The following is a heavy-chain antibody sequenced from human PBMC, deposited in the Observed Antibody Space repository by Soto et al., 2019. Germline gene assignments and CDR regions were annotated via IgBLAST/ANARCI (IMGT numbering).Heavy chain of an antibody. CDR3: ARASIAARRSRAGRFDP. Sequence: PSETLSLTCAVYGGSFSGYYWSWIRQPPGKGLEWIGEINHSGSTNYNPSLKSRVTISVDTSKNQFSLKLSSVTAADTAVYYCARASIAARRSRAGRFDPWGQGTLVTVSS. V-gene: IGHV4-34*01. D-gene: IGHD6-6*01. J-gene: IGHJ5*02. CDR2: INHSGST. CDR1: GGSFSGYY.